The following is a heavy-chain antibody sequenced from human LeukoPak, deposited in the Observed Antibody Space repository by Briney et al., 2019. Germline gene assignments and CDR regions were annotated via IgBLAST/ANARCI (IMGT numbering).Heavy chain of an antibody. J-gene: IGHJ4*02. CDR3: ARRTSIVGATTREDY. V-gene: IGHV4-59*12. Sequence: SETLSLTCNVSGGPISGYHWSWIRQPPGKGLEWLGYIYYSGSSNYNPPLTSRVTMSADTPKNQFSLKLSSVTAADTAVYYCARRTSIVGATTREDYWGQGTLVTVSS. CDR2: IYYSGSS. CDR1: GGPISGYH. D-gene: IGHD1-26*01.